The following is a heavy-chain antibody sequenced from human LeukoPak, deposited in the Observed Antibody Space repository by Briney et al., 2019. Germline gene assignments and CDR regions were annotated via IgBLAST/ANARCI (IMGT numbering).Heavy chain of an antibody. CDR1: GFTFSGYW. CDR3: ARGGAARPDY. J-gene: IGHJ4*02. D-gene: IGHD6-6*01. V-gene: IGHV3-23*01. CDR2: ISGSGGST. Sequence: GGSLRLSCAASGFTFSGYWMSWVRQAPGKGLEWVSAISGSGGSTYYADSVKGRFTISRDNAKNSLSLQMNSLRAEDTAVYYCARGGAARPDYWGQGTLVTVSS.